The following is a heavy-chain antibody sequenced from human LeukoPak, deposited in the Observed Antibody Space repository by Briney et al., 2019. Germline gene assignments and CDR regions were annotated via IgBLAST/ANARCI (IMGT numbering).Heavy chain of an antibody. Sequence: SEPLSLTCTVSDDSIKSHFWTWIRQPPGKGLEWIGYVYYSGSGSSNPSLKSRLTMSVDTSKSQFYLNLNSVTTADTAMYYCARGSRRQYDGSGYYFGEFDYWGQGILVTVSS. CDR2: VYYSGSG. CDR3: ARGSRRQYDGSGYYFGEFDY. V-gene: IGHV4-59*11. D-gene: IGHD3-22*01. J-gene: IGHJ4*02. CDR1: DDSIKSHF.